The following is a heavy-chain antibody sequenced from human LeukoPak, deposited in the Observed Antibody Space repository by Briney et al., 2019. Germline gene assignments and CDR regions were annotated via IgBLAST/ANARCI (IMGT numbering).Heavy chain of an antibody. CDR1: GGSISSYY. D-gene: IGHD2-21*02. J-gene: IGHJ5*02. Sequence: SETLSLTCTVSGGSISSYYWSWIRQPPGKGLEWIGYMYYSGSTKYNPSLKSRVTISVDTSKNQFSLRLTSVTAADTAVYYCARGDSEEGWLDPWGQGTLVTVSS. V-gene: IGHV4-59*12. CDR2: MYYSGST. CDR3: ARGDSEEGWLDP.